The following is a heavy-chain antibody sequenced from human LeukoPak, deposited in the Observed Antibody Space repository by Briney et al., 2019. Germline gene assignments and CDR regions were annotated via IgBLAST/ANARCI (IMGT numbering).Heavy chain of an antibody. D-gene: IGHD1-26*01. Sequence: ASVKVSCKVSRYTLTELSMHWVRQAPGKGLEWMGGFDPEDGETIYAQKFQGRVTITTDESTSTAYMELSSLRSEDTAVYYCAREGSVGATIGYWGQGTLVTVSS. V-gene: IGHV1-24*01. CDR1: RYTLTELS. CDR3: AREGSVGATIGY. CDR2: FDPEDGET. J-gene: IGHJ4*02.